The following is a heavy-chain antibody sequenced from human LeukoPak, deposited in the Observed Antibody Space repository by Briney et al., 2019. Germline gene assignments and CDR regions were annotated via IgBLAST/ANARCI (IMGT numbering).Heavy chain of an antibody. CDR2: IYYSGST. V-gene: IGHV4-59*08. J-gene: IGHJ6*02. CDR3: ASTGSGPLNYYYGMDV. CDR1: GGSINSYY. D-gene: IGHD3-10*01. Sequence: SETLSLTCSVSGGSINSYYWTWIRQSPGKGLEWIGHIYYSGSTRYNPSLMSRVTMSADTSKNQFSLKLSSVTAADTAVYYCASTGSGPLNYYYGMDVWGQGTTVTVSS.